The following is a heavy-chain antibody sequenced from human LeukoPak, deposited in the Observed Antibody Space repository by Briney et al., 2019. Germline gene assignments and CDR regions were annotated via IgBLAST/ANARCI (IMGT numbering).Heavy chain of an antibody. Sequence: SGGSLRLSCAASGFTFSSYGMHWVRQAPGKGLEWVAVIWYDGSNKYYADSVRGRFTISRDNSKNTLYLEMDSLRAEDTAVYYCAGDPPYSGYAFHIWGQGTMVTVSS. CDR2: IWYDGSNK. J-gene: IGHJ3*02. V-gene: IGHV3-33*01. CDR1: GFTFSSYG. D-gene: IGHD1-26*01. CDR3: AGDPPYSGYAFHI.